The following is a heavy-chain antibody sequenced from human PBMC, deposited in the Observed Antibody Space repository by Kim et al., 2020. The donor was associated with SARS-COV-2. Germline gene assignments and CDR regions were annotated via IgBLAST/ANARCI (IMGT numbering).Heavy chain of an antibody. CDR1: GFSVSSSY. CDR3: ARDTPNYYYGMDV. Sequence: GGSLKLSCAASGFSVSSSYMNWVRQAPGKGLEWVSCIYSGGKTRYADSVRGRFTISTDNSKNTLYLQMNSLRVEDTAVYYCARDTPNYYYGMDVWGQGTTVTVSS. J-gene: IGHJ6*02. CDR2: IYSGGKT. V-gene: IGHV3-53*01.